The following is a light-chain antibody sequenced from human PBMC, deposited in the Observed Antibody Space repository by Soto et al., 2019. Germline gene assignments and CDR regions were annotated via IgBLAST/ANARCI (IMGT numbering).Light chain of an antibody. J-gene: IGKJ4*01. Sequence: EIVLTQSPATLSLSPGERATLSCRASQSISSHLAWYQQKPGQAPRLLIYGASNRATGIPARFSGSGSGTDFTLTISSLEPEDFAVYYCQQLINLPITFGGRTKVEIK. CDR2: GAS. V-gene: IGKV3-11*01. CDR3: QQLINLPIT. CDR1: QSISSH.